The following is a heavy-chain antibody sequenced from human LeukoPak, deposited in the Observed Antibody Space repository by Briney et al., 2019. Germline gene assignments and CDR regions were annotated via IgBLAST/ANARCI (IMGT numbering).Heavy chain of an antibody. CDR3: ARGAGIAAAGTFDY. J-gene: IGHJ4*02. Sequence: SETLSLTCAVYGGSFSGYYWSWIRQPPGKGLEWIGEINHSGSTNYNPSLKSRVTISVYTSKNQFSLKLSSVTAADTAVYYCARGAGIAAAGTFDYWGQGTLVTVSS. V-gene: IGHV4-34*01. CDR2: INHSGST. D-gene: IGHD6-13*01. CDR1: GGSFSGYY.